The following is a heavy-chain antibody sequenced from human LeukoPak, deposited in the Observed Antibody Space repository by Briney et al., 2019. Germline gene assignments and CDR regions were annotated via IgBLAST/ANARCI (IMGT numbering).Heavy chain of an antibody. V-gene: IGHV4-30-4*08. Sequence: SQTLSLTCTVSGGSISSGDYYWSWIRQPPGKGLEWIGYIYYSGSTYYNPSLESRVTISVDTSKNQFSLKLSSVTAADTAVYYCAREGIVVVPAAINWGQGTLVTVSS. CDR2: IYYSGST. CDR3: AREGIVVVPAAIN. CDR1: GGSISSGDYY. D-gene: IGHD2-2*01. J-gene: IGHJ4*02.